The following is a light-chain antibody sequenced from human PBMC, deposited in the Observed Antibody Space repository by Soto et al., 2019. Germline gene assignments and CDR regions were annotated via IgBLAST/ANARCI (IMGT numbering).Light chain of an antibody. CDR1: QSVSSN. CDR2: GAS. Sequence: EIVMTHSPATLSVSPGYRSTLYCGASQSVSSNLAWYQQKPGQAPRLLIYGASIRATGIPARFSGSGSGTEFTLTISTLQSEDFAIYYCQHYNNWPPWTFGQGTKVDIK. J-gene: IGKJ1*01. V-gene: IGKV3-15*01. CDR3: QHYNNWPPWT.